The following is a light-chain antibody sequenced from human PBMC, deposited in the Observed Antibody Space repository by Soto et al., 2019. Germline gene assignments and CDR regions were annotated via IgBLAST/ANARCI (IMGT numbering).Light chain of an antibody. CDR3: QQRSNWPPT. Sequence: EIVLTQDQATLSLSPGERATLSCRASQNVGNDLVWYHPNRGQAPRLLIYSASNRATGIPARFSGSGSGTNFTLTISSLEPEDFAAYYCQQRSNWPPTFGGGTKVEIK. CDR1: QNVGND. V-gene: IGKV3-11*01. J-gene: IGKJ4*01. CDR2: SAS.